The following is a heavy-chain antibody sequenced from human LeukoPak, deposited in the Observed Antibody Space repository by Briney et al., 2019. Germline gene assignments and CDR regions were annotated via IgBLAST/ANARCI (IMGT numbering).Heavy chain of an antibody. CDR2: INPSGGST. V-gene: IGHV1-46*01. D-gene: IGHD3-22*01. Sequence: ASVKVSCMASGYTFTSYYMHWVRQAPGQGLEWMGIINPSGGSTSYAQKFQGRVTMTRDMSTSTVYMELSSLRSEDTAVYYCARAAYYYDSSGTLDYWGQGTLVTVSS. J-gene: IGHJ4*02. CDR1: GYTFTSYY. CDR3: ARAAYYYDSSGTLDY.